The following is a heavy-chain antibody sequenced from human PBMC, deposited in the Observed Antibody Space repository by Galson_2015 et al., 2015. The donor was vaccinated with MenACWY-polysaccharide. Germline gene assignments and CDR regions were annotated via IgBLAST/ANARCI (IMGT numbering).Heavy chain of an antibody. CDR1: GFTFRSYA. CDR3: AKDKGGGSYWGNTKIDY. J-gene: IGHJ4*02. V-gene: IGHV3-23*01. Sequence: SLRLSCAASGFTFRSYAMNWVRQAPGKGLEWVSAISNSGGSTYYADSVKGRFTISRDNSKNTLFLQMNSLRAEDTAVYYCAKDKGGGSYWGNTKIDYWGQGTLATVSS. D-gene: IGHD1-26*01. CDR2: ISNSGGST.